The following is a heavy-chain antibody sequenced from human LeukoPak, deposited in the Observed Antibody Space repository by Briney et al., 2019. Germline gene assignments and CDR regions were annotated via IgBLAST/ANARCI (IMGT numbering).Heavy chain of an antibody. V-gene: IGHV1-2*02. CDR3: ARGRAVAGVGY. Sequence: GASVKVSCKASGGTFSSYAISWVRQAPGQGLEWMGWINPNSGGTTYAQKFQGRVTMTRDTSISTAYMELSRLRSDDTAVYYCARGRAVAGVGYWGQGTLVTVSS. CDR2: INPNSGGT. CDR1: GGTFSSYA. J-gene: IGHJ4*02. D-gene: IGHD6-19*01.